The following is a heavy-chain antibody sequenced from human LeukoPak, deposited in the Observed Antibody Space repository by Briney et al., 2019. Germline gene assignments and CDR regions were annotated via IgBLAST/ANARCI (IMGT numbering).Heavy chain of an antibody. J-gene: IGHJ4*02. CDR1: GGSFSGYY. CDR3: ARHPRSGHAFDY. CDR2: INHSGST. Sequence: SETLSLTCAVYGGSFSGYYWSWIRQPPGKGLEWIGEINHSGSTNYNPSLKSRVTISVDTSKNQFSLKLSSVTAADTAVYYCARHPRSGHAFDYWGQGTLVTVSS. V-gene: IGHV4-34*01.